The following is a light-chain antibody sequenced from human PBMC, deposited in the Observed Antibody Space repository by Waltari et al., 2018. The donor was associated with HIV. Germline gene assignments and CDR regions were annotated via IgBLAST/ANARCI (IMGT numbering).Light chain of an antibody. Sequence: QAVLTQPSSLSASPGASASLTCTLRSGINVGTYTIHLYQQKPGSPPQYLLRYKSDSDKQQGSGVPSRFSGSKDASANAGILLISGLQSEDEADYYCMIWYSSAGVFGGGTKLTVL. CDR2: YKSDSDK. V-gene: IGLV5-45*02. CDR1: SGINVGTYT. CDR3: MIWYSSAGV. J-gene: IGLJ3*02.